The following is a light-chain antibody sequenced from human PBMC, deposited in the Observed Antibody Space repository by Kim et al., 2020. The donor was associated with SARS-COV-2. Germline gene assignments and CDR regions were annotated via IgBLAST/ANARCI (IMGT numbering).Light chain of an antibody. Sequence: SYELTQPPSVSVSPGQTASITCSGDKLGDKYACWYQQKSGQSPVLVIYQDTKRPSGIPERFSGSNSGNTATLTISGTQAMDEADYYCQAWDSRTGVFGTGTKVTVL. J-gene: IGLJ1*01. CDR2: QDT. V-gene: IGLV3-1*01. CDR3: QAWDSRTGV. CDR1: KLGDKY.